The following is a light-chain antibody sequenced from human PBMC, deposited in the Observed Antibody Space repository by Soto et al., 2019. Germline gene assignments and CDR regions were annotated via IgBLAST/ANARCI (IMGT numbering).Light chain of an antibody. CDR1: QSVSSY. J-gene: IGKJ4*01. CDR2: DAS. CDR3: QQHSNWPPLT. Sequence: EIVLTHSPATLSLSPGERATLSCRASQSVSSYLDWYQQKPGQAPRLLIYDASNRATGIPARFSGSGSGTDFTLTISSLDPEDFAVYYCQQHSNWPPLTFGGGTNVEIK. V-gene: IGKV3-11*01.